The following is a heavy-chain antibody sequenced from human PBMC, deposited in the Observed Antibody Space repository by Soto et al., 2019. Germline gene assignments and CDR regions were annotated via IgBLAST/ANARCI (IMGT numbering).Heavy chain of an antibody. CDR2: IYPGDSET. D-gene: IGHD3-16*02. J-gene: IGHJ5*02. CDR3: ARAPGDYVWGSYRLNWFDP. CDR1: GYSFTSYW. Sequence: GESLKISCKGSGYSFTSYWIGWVRQMPGKGLEWMGIIYPGDSETRYSPSFQGQVTISADKSISTAYLQWSSLKASDTAMYYCARAPGDYVWGSYRLNWFDPWGQGTLVTVSS. V-gene: IGHV5-51*03.